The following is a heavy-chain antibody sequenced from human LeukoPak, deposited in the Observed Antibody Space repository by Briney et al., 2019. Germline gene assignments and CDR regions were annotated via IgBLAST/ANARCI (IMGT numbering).Heavy chain of an antibody. CDR1: GFTFSSYA. Sequence: PGGSLRLSCAASGFTFSSYAMHWVRQAPGKGLEWVAVISYDGSNKYYADSVKGRFTISRDNSKNTLYLRMNSLRAEDTAVYYCARDLGYCSGGSCYTFDYWGQGTLVTVSS. J-gene: IGHJ4*02. CDR2: ISYDGSNK. CDR3: ARDLGYCSGGSCYTFDY. D-gene: IGHD2-15*01. V-gene: IGHV3-30-3*01.